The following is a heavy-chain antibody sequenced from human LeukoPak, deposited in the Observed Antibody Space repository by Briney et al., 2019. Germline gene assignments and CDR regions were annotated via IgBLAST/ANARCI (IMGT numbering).Heavy chain of an antibody. D-gene: IGHD3-22*01. CDR3: ARDGGHYYDSSGYNWFDP. V-gene: IGHV4-59*01. J-gene: IGHJ5*02. Sequence: SETLSLTCTVSGGSISSYYWSWIRQPPGKGLEWIGYIYYSGSTNYNPSLKSRVTISVDTSKNQFSLKLSSVTAADTAVYYCARDGGHYYDSSGYNWFDPWGQGTLVTVS. CDR1: GGSISSYY. CDR2: IYYSGST.